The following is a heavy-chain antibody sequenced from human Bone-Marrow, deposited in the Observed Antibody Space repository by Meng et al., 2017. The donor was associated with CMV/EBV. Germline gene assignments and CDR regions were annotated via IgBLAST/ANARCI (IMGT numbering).Heavy chain of an antibody. CDR1: GFTFSSYS. CDR2: ISSSSSYI. V-gene: IGHV3-21*01. Sequence: GGSLRLSCAASGFTFSSYSMNWVRQAPGKGLEWVSSISSSSSYIYYADSVKGRFTISRDNAKNSLYLQMNSLRAEDTAVYYCARESYDFWSGYYGLYYYYGMDVWGQGTTVTVSS. CDR3: ARESYDFWSGYYGLYYYYGMDV. J-gene: IGHJ6*02. D-gene: IGHD3-3*01.